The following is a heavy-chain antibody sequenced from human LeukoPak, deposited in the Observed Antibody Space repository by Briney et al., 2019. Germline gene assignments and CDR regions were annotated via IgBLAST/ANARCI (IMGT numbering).Heavy chain of an antibody. D-gene: IGHD3-22*01. J-gene: IGHJ4*02. CDR2: IYYSRCT. Sequence: SEPLSLTCTVSGGSIIIYYWSWLRHPPGKGLEWIGYIYYSRCTNYNPSLKSRVTLSVDPSKNQFSLKLNSLTTADPAFEYRARVFYDSSGYFLFDYWGQGTLVTVSS. V-gene: IGHV4-59*08. CDR1: GGSIIIYY. CDR3: ARVFYDSSGYFLFDY.